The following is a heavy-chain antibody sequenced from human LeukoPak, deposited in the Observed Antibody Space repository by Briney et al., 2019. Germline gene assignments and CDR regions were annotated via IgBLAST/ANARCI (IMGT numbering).Heavy chain of an antibody. V-gene: IGHV4-59*01. J-gene: IGHJ4*02. CDR2: IYYNGNT. CDR3: ARDPRGAAADNDY. CDR1: GGSISSYY. D-gene: IGHD6-13*01. Sequence: SETLSLTCTVSGGSISSYYWSWIRQPPAKGLEWIAYIYYNGNTNYNPSLKSRVTMSLGTSKNQFSLKLTSVTAADTAVYYCARDPRGAAADNDYWGQGILVTVSS.